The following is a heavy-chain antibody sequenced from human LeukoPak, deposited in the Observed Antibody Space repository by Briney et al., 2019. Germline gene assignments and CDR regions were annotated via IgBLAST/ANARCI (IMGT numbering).Heavy chain of an antibody. Sequence: ESGPTLVNPTQTLTLTCTFSGFSLSTSGMCVSWIRQPPGKALEWLARIDWDDDKFYSTSLKTRLTTSKDTSKNQVVLTMTNMDPVDTATYYCARSLGNVWGSYRYTDFDYWGQGTLVTVSS. D-gene: IGHD3-16*02. CDR2: IDWDDDK. CDR1: GFSLSTSGMC. CDR3: ARSLGNVWGSYRYTDFDY. V-gene: IGHV2-70*17. J-gene: IGHJ4*02.